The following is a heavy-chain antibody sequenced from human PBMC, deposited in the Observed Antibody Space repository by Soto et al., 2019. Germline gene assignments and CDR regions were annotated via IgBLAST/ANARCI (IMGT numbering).Heavy chain of an antibody. CDR2: IYSGGST. CDR1: GFTFSSYA. J-gene: IGHJ4*02. Sequence: GGSLRLSCAASGFTFSSYAMSWVRQAPGKGLEWVSVIYSGGSTYYADSVKGRFTISRDNSKNTLYLQMNSLRAEDTAVYYCARDLFLISGWGQGTLVTVSS. V-gene: IGHV3-53*01. CDR3: ARDLFLISG. D-gene: IGHD3-10*01.